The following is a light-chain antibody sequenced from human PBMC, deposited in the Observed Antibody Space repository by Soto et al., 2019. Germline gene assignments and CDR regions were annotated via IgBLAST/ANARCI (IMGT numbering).Light chain of an antibody. CDR2: EGS. V-gene: IGLV2-23*01. CDR1: SSDVGSYNL. J-gene: IGLJ2*01. CDR3: CSYAGSSTSVV. Sequence: QSVLTQPASVSGSPGQSITISCTGTSSDVGSYNLVSWYQQHPGEAPKLMIYEGSKRPSGVSNRFSGSKSGNMASLTISGLQAEDEADCYCCSYAGSSTSVVFGGGTQLTVL.